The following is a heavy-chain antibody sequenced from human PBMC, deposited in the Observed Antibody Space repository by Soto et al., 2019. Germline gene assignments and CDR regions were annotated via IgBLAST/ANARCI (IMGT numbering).Heavy chain of an antibody. CDR1: GFSFTTTRMG. V-gene: IGHV2-5*02. CDR2: IYWDGES. Sequence: QITLKEAGPTLVKPTETLTLTCTFSGFSFTTTRMGVGWTRQPPGKALEGLAIIYWDGESRYNPLLRKRLTLTEDTSKIQVVLTMTNMDPKDTATYYCAHRDSTGTTTYFDSWGQGIPVTVAS. D-gene: IGHD1-1*01. CDR3: AHRDSTGTTTYFDS. J-gene: IGHJ4*02.